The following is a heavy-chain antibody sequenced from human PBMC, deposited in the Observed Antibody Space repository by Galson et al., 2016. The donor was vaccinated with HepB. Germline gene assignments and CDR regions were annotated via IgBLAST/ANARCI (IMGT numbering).Heavy chain of an antibody. V-gene: IGHV4-61*08. D-gene: IGHD3-10*01. CDR1: GGSISSGVYY. CDR3: ARDSAGSFDL. CDR2: IYYTGST. J-gene: IGHJ2*01. Sequence: SETLSLTCTVSGGSISSGVYYWSWIRQHPGKGLEWIGYIYYTGSTDCNPSLKSRVTLSVDTSKNQFSLKLTSVTAADTAVYYCARDSAGSFDLWGHGTLVTVSS.